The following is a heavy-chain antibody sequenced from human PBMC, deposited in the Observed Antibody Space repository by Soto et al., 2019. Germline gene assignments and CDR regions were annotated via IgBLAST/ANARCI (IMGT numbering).Heavy chain of an antibody. J-gene: IGHJ6*03. Sequence: EVQLVESGGCLVQPGGSLRLSCAASVFTFSSYWMHWVRQVPGKGLVWVSRLYTDGSRTSYADSVKGRFTISRDNAKNTLYLQMNSLRAEDTAVYYCARGAGGYYYMDVWGKGTTVNVS. CDR3: ARGAGGYYYMDV. D-gene: IGHD3-10*01. CDR1: VFTFSSYW. V-gene: IGHV3-74*01. CDR2: LYTDGSRT.